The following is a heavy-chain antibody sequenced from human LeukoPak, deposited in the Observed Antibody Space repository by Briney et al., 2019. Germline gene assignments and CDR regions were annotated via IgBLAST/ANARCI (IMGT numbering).Heavy chain of an antibody. Sequence: GGSLRLSYAASGFSVSSNFMSWVRQAPGRGLEWVSVIYAGGTTHYIDSVKGRFTISRVNSNNTVFLQMNSLGGDDTAVYYCVREWANQRQRRDDWGQGTLVTVSS. J-gene: IGHJ4*02. CDR1: GFSVSSNF. D-gene: IGHD1-14*01. CDR3: VREWANQRQRRDD. V-gene: IGHV3-53*01. CDR2: IYAGGTT.